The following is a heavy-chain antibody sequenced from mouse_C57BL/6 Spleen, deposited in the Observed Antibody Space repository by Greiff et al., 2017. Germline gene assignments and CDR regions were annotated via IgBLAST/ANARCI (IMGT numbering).Heavy chain of an antibody. D-gene: IGHD1-1*01. CDR1: GYAFTNYL. CDR3: ARSGYYGSSYYAMDY. J-gene: IGHJ4*01. CDR2: INPGSGGT. Sequence: VQLQQSGAELVRPGTSVKVSCKASGYAFTNYLIEWVKQRPGQGLEWIGVINPGSGGTNYNEKFKGKATLTADKSSSTAYMQLSSLTSEDSAVYFCARSGYYGSSYYAMDYWGQGTSGTVSS. V-gene: IGHV1-54*01.